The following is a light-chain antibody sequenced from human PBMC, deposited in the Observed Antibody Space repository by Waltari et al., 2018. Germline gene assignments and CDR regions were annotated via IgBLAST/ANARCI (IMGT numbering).Light chain of an antibody. V-gene: IGKV1-17*02. CDR3: LQYDSIPHF. Sequence: DIQMTQSPSSLSASVGDTVTITCRASQNIGTYLDWYQQKPRKAPKLLIYKASTIQTGVPSRFSGSGSGTEFTLIINNLQHEDFASYYCLQYDSIPHFFGQGTKVEIK. CDR2: KAS. CDR1: QNIGTY. J-gene: IGKJ2*01.